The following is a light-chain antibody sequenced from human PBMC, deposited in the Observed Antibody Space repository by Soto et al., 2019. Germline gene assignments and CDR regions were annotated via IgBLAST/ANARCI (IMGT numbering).Light chain of an antibody. CDR2: DVY. CDR1: SSDVGGYDL. Sequence: ALTQPRSVSGSPGQSVTVSCAGTSSDVGGYDLVSWYQQYPGKAPNVIIYDVYKRPSGVPDRFSASRSGNTASLTISGLQAEDEADYYCCSYAGTYTFVFGTGTKVTVL. V-gene: IGLV2-11*01. J-gene: IGLJ1*01. CDR3: CSYAGTYTFV.